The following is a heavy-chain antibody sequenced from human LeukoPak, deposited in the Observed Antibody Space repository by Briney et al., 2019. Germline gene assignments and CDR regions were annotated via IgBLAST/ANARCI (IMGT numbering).Heavy chain of an antibody. CDR3: ARDQRWLGTFDY. D-gene: IGHD6-19*01. V-gene: IGHV4-59*12. CDR2: INYPGST. CDR1: GGSISSYY. J-gene: IGHJ4*02. Sequence: SETLSLTCTVSGGSISSYYWSWIRQPPGKGLEWIADINYPGSTNYNPSLKSRVTILLDTSKNQFSLKLSSVTAADTAVYYCARDQRWLGTFDYWGQGTLVTVSS.